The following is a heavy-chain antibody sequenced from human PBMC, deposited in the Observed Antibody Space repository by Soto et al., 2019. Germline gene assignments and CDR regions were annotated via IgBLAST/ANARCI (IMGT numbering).Heavy chain of an antibody. Sequence: GGSLRLSCAASGFTFSNYAMSWVRQAPGKGLEWVSGIGGSGSNTYYADSVKGRFTISRDNSKNTLFLQMNSLRADDTALYYCARDLPLVTNFWGQGTLVTVSS. D-gene: IGHD4-4*01. CDR3: ARDLPLVTNF. J-gene: IGHJ4*02. V-gene: IGHV3-23*01. CDR1: GFTFSNYA. CDR2: IGGSGSNT.